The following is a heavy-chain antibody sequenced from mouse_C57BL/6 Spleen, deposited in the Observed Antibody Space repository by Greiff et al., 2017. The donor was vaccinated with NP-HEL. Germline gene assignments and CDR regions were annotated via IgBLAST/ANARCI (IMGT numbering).Heavy chain of an antibody. D-gene: IGHD1-1*01. CDR2: IYPRSGNT. Sequence: VQLQQSGAELARPGASVKLSCKASGYTFTSYGISWVKQRTGQGLEWIGEIYPRSGNTYYNEKFKGKATLTADKSSSTAYMELRSLTSEDSAVYFCARRSYGSSSYYAMDYWGQGTSVTVSS. V-gene: IGHV1-81*01. J-gene: IGHJ4*01. CDR1: GYTFTSYG. CDR3: ARRSYGSSSYYAMDY.